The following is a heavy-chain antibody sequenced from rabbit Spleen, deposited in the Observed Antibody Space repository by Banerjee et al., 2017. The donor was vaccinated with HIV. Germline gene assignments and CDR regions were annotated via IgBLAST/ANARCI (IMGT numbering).Heavy chain of an antibody. J-gene: IGHJ4*01. D-gene: IGHD7-1*01. V-gene: IGHV1S45*01. Sequence: QEQLEESGGGLVKPEGSLTLTCKASGFTLSSSYWICWVRQAPGKGLEWISCIAGSSSGFTYSATWAKGRFTCSKTSSTTVTLQMTSLTAADTATYFCARDTYPGNSKYRNYFNLWGPGTLVTVS. CDR2: IAGSSSGFT. CDR3: ARDTYPGNSKYRNYFNL. CDR1: GFTLSSSYW.